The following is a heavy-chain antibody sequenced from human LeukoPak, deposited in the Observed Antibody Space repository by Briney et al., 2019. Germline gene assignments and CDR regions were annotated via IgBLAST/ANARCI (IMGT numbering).Heavy chain of an antibody. V-gene: IGHV4-30-4*01. CDR3: AREMTTVTLGAFDI. CDR2: IYYSGST. CDR1: GGSISSGDYY. Sequence: SETLSLTCTVSGGSISSGDYYWSWIRQPPGKGLEWIGYIYYSGSTYYNPSLKSRVTISVDTSKNQFSLKLSSVTAADTAVYYCAREMTTVTLGAFDIWGQGTMVTVSS. D-gene: IGHD4-17*01. J-gene: IGHJ3*02.